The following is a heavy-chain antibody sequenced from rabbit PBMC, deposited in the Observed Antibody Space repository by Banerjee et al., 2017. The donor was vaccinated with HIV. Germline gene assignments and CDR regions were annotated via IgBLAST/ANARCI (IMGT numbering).Heavy chain of an antibody. CDR1: GFDFSSYG. CDR3: LRRWHSTDL. J-gene: IGHJ6*01. Sequence: QEQLVESGGGLVQPGGSLKLSCKASGFDFSSYGVNWVRQAPGKGLEWIGCISTGDGSTYYASWVNGRVSISRDNAQNTVSLQLNSLTAADTATYFCLRRWHSTDLWGPGTLVPS. CDR2: ISTGDGST. V-gene: IGHV1S47*01. D-gene: IGHD7-1*01.